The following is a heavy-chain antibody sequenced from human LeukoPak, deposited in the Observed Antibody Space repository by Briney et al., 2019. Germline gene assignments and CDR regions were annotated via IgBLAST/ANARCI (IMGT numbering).Heavy chain of an antibody. CDR1: GFTFSSYE. CDR2: ISTSGSPI. V-gene: IGHV3-48*03. J-gene: IGHJ4*02. D-gene: IGHD3-22*01. Sequence: GGSLRLSCAASGFTFSSYEMNWVRQAPGKGLEWVSYISTSGSPIYYGNSVKGRFTISRDNARNSLYLQMNSLRAEDTALYYCARRGFYDTSGYLFDHWGQGTLVTVSS. CDR3: ARRGFYDTSGYLFDH.